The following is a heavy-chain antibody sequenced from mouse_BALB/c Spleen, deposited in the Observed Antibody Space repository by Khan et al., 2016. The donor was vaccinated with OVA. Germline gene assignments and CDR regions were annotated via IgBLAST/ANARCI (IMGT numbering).Heavy chain of an antibody. CDR3: DKDPPYYAMEY. J-gene: IGHJ4*01. V-gene: IGHV2-6-5*01. CDR2: ILAGGSK. Sequence: QVQLKQSGPGLVAPSQSLSITCTVSGFSLTDYAVSWIRQPPGKGLVWLGVILAGGSKYYNSVLNSSLSISKDNSKSHVFLKMNSLQTDDTAMYYCDKDPPYYAMEYWGQGTTVTVSS. CDR1: GFSLTDYA.